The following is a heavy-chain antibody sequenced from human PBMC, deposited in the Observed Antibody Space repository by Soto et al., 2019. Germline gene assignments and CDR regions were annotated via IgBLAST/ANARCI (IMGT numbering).Heavy chain of an antibody. CDR3: ARGGGSDYFDY. D-gene: IGHD1-26*01. V-gene: IGHV4-30-2*01. CDR1: GASITFGGYS. CDR2: INHLETT. J-gene: IGHJ4*02. Sequence: SETLSLTCTVSGASITFGGYSWSWIRQTPGKGLEWIGYINHLETTFYNPSFESRLTLSIDRAKNQFSLKLHSMSAADRAVYFCARGGGSDYFDYWGQGILVTVSS.